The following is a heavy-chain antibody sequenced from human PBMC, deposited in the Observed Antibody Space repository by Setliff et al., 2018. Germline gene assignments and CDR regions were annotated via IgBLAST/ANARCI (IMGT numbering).Heavy chain of an antibody. CDR3: VKDPSVYGADSGSI. CDR1: GFTFRSYA. Sequence: PGGSLRLSCAASGFTFRSYAMNWVRQAPGKGLESVSAISSTGIPIYYADSVKARFTISRDDGKNTLFLQMTSLRADDTAVYYCVKDPSVYGADSGSIWGQGTMVTVSS. V-gene: IGHV3-64D*09. CDR2: ISSTGIPI. D-gene: IGHD2-21*02. J-gene: IGHJ3*02.